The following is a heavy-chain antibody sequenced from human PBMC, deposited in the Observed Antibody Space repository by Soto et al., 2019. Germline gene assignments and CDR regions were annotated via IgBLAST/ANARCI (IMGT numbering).Heavy chain of an antibody. J-gene: IGHJ4*02. Sequence: EVQLLESGGGLVQPGGSLRLSCAASGFTFSSYAMSWVRQAPGKGLEWVSAISGSGGSTYYADSVKGRFTISRDNSKNRLYLQMNSLRAEDTAVYYCAKDFVLRFLGGDFDYWGQGTLVTVSS. CDR2: ISGSGGST. CDR3: AKDFVLRFLGGDFDY. D-gene: IGHD3-3*01. V-gene: IGHV3-23*01. CDR1: GFTFSSYA.